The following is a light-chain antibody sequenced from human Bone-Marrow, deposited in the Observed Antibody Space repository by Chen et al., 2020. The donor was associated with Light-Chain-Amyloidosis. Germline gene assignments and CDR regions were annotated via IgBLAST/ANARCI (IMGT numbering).Light chain of an antibody. CDR1: SSDVGGYNY. J-gene: IGLJ2*01. CDR2: DVR. V-gene: IGLV2-14*01. CDR3: SSYTCGSLV. Sequence: QSALTQPASVSGSPGQSITIPSTGTSSDVGGYNYVSWYQQHPVKAPKLMIYDVRNRPSGVSNRFSGSKSGNTASLTISGLQAEDEADYYCSSYTCGSLVFGGGTKLTVL.